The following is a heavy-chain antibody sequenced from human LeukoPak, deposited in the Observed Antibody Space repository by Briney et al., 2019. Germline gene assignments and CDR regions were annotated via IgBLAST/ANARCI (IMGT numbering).Heavy chain of an antibody. CDR2: IIPIFGTA. CDR1: GGTFSSYA. V-gene: IGHV1-69*06. Sequence: SVKVSCKASGGTFSSYAISWVRHAPGQGLEWMGGIIPIFGTANYAQKFQGRVTITADKSTSTAYMELSSLRSEDTAVYYCARESSGSAWFDPWGQGTLVTVSS. CDR3: ARESSGSAWFDP. D-gene: IGHD3-10*01. J-gene: IGHJ5*02.